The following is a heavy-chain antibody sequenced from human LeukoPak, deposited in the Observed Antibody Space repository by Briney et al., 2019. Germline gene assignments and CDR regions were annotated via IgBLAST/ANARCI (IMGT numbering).Heavy chain of an antibody. CDR2: ISSSGST. Sequence: GGSLRLSCAASGFTFSSYEMNWVRQAPGKGLEWVSYISSSGSTYDADSVKGRFTISRDNAKNSLYLQMNSLRAEDTAVYYCARLGGADYWGQGTLVTVSS. V-gene: IGHV3-48*03. CDR3: ARLGGADY. CDR1: GFTFSSYE. J-gene: IGHJ4*02. D-gene: IGHD4-17*01.